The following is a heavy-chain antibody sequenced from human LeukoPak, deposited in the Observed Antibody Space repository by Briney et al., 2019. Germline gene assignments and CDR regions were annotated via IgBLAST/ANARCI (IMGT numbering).Heavy chain of an antibody. CDR1: G. V-gene: IGHV3-30*18. Sequence: GINWVRQAPGKGRDWVAVISYDGTDKYYTDSVKGRFTISRDRSTNTVSLEMKSLRPEDTAAYYCAKSLSGWWTPGLDYLGQGTLVTVSS. J-gene: IGHJ4*02. D-gene: IGHD6-13*01. CDR3: AKSLSGWWTPGLDY. CDR2: ISYDGTDK.